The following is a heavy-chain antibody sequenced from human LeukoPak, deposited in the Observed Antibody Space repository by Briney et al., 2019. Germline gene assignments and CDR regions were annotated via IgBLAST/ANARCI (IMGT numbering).Heavy chain of an antibody. J-gene: IGHJ4*02. Sequence: ASVKVSCKASGYTFTGYYMHWVRQAPGQRLEWMGWINPNSGGTNYAQKFQGRVTMTRDTSISTAYMELSRLRSDDTAVYYCAREGAGYSGSELFDYWGQGTLVTVSS. CDR2: INPNSGGT. CDR3: AREGAGYSGSELFDY. V-gene: IGHV1-2*02. D-gene: IGHD5-12*01. CDR1: GYTFTGYY.